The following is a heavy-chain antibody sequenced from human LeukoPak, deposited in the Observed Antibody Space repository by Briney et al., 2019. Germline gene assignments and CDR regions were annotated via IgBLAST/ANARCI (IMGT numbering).Heavy chain of an antibody. CDR1: GFTFSSSW. J-gene: IGHJ4*02. CDR3: ARSYYDSSGYYALFDY. D-gene: IGHD3-22*01. V-gene: IGHV3-74*01. CDR2: INSDGSST. Sequence: GGSLRLSCAASGFTFSSSWMHWVRHAPGKELVWVSRINSDGSSTSYADSVKGRFTISRDNAKNTLYLQMNSLRAEDTAVYYCARSYYDSSGYYALFDYWGQGTLVTVSS.